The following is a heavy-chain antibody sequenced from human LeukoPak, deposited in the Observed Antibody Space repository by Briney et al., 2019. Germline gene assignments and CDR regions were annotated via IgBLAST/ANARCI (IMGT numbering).Heavy chain of an antibody. D-gene: IGHD6-6*01. CDR1: GGSISSYY. Sequence: PSETLSLTCTVSGGSISSYYWSWIRQPPGKGLEWIGYIYYSGSTNYNPSLKSRVTISVDTSKNQFSLKLSSVTAADTAVYYCARQGTYYSPSSRGRALDYWGQGTLVTVSS. J-gene: IGHJ4*02. CDR3: ARQGTYYSPSSRGRALDY. V-gene: IGHV4-59*08. CDR2: IYYSGST.